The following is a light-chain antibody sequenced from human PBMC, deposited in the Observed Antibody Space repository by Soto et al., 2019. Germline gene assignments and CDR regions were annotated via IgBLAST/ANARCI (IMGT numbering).Light chain of an antibody. J-gene: IGKJ1*01. CDR3: QQQLGRHT. V-gene: IGKV3-11*01. CDR1: QSVNAY. Sequence: EIVLTQSPVTLSLSPGERATLSCRASQSVNAYLAWYQQKPGQAPRLLIYDASVRATGIPARFSGSGSGTDFTRTISSLESEDSAVYYCQQQLGRHTFGQGNK. CDR2: DAS.